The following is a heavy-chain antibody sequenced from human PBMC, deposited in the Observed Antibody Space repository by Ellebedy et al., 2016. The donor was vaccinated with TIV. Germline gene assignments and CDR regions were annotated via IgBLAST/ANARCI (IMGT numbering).Heavy chain of an antibody. V-gene: IGHV3-74*01. D-gene: IGHD3-10*01. CDR2: IYSDGSST. Sequence: PGGSLRLSCLASGSTFSSYWMHWVRLPPGKGLVWVSRIYSDGSSTNYAESMKGRFTIPRYNAKSTLYLQMNSLRVEDTGIYYCARGSYAADPDYWGQGTLVTVSS. J-gene: IGHJ4*02. CDR3: ARGSYAADPDY. CDR1: GSTFSSYW.